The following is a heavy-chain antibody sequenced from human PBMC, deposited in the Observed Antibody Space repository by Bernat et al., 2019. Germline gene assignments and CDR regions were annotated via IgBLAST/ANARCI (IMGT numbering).Heavy chain of an antibody. CDR2: ISSSSSYI. CDR3: AGKGYCSGGSCYGPDY. Sequence: EVQLVESGGGLVKPGGSLRLSCAASGFTFSSYSMNWVRQAPGKGLEWVSSISSSSSYIYYADSVKGRFTISRDNAKNSLYLQMNSLRAEDTAVYYCAGKGYCSGGSCYGPDYWGQGTLVTVSS. V-gene: IGHV3-21*01. J-gene: IGHJ4*02. CDR1: GFTFSSYS. D-gene: IGHD2-15*01.